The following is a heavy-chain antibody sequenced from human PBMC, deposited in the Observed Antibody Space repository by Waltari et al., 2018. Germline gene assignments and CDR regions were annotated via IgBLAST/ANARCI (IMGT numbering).Heavy chain of an antibody. D-gene: IGHD1-26*01. V-gene: IGHV5-51*01. CDR3: ARHAALGGSYPNDAFDI. Sequence: EVQLVQSGAEVKKPGESLKISCKGSGYSFTSYWIGWVRPMPGKGLEWMGIIYPGDSDTRYSPSFQGQVTISADKSISTAYLQWSSLKASDTAMYYCARHAALGGSYPNDAFDIWGQGTMVTVSS. J-gene: IGHJ3*02. CDR2: IYPGDSDT. CDR1: GYSFTSYW.